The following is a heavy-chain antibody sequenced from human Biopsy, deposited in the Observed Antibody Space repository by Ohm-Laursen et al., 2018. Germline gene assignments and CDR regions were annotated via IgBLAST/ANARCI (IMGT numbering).Heavy chain of an antibody. CDR1: GASVRSRF. CDR2: ISNSGTT. D-gene: IGHD3-3*01. Sequence: TLSLTCTLSGASVRSRFLTWIRQPPGKGLQWIGSISNSGTTKSSPSLKSRVNISLHTSKNQLSLKLTSVTAADTAVYYYARLSTLFGVADFTDDWGQGTLVTVSS. V-gene: IGHV4-59*08. J-gene: IGHJ4*02. CDR3: ARLSTLFGVADFTDD.